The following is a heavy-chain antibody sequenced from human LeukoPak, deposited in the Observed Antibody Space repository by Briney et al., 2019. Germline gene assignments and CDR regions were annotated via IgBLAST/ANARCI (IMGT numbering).Heavy chain of an antibody. Sequence: GGSLRLSCAASGFIFSSYGMHWVRQAPGKGLEWVAFIRYDGSKKYYADSVKGRFTISRDNSKNTLYLQMNSLRAEDTAVYYCARGFFYYLGGSSSSDFDYWGQGTLVTVSS. J-gene: IGHJ4*02. CDR2: IRYDGSKK. CDR3: ARGFFYYLGGSSSSDFDY. D-gene: IGHD6-6*01. V-gene: IGHV3-30*02. CDR1: GFIFSSYG.